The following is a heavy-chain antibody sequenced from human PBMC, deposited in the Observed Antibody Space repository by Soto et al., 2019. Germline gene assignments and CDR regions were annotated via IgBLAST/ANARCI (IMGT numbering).Heavy chain of an antibody. V-gene: IGHV3-48*03. Sequence: TGGSLRLSCAASGFTFSNFEMNWVRQASGKGLEWVSYISSRSSTVHYAGSVKGRFTISRDNAKNSLYLQMNGLRAGDTAVYYCARGVVAATLFQNWGQGTLVTVSS. CDR2: ISSRSSTV. CDR3: ARGVVAATLFQN. D-gene: IGHD2-15*01. J-gene: IGHJ1*01. CDR1: GFTFSNFE.